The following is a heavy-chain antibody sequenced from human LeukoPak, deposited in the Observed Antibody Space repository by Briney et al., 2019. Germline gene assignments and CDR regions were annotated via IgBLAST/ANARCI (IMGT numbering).Heavy chain of an antibody. D-gene: IGHD3-22*01. CDR3: ASRSDDSSDY. CDR2: ISAYNGNT. CDR1: GGTFSSYA. J-gene: IGHJ4*02. Sequence: GSSVKVSCKASGGTFSSYAISWVRQAPGQGLEWMGWISAYNGNTNYAQKLQGRVTMTTDASTSTAYMELRSPRSDDTAVYYCASRSDDSSDYWGQGTLVTVSS. V-gene: IGHV1-18*01.